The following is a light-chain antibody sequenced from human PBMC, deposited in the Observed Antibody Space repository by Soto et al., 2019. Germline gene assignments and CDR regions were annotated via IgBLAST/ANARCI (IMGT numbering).Light chain of an antibody. CDR1: QSVSSTY. V-gene: IGKV3-20*01. CDR3: QQYGSSRWT. CDR2: AAS. J-gene: IGKJ1*01. Sequence: EIVLTQSPDTLSLFPRERATLSSRASQSVSSTYLAWYQQKPGQAPRPLISAASSRATGTSDWFSGSGSGTGFTLTICRLEPEYFAVYYCQQYGSSRWTFGQGTKVDIK.